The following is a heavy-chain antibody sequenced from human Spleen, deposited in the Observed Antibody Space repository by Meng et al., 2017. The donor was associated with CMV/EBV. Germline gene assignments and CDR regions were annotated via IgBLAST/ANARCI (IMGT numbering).Heavy chain of an antibody. Sequence: ASVKVSCKPSGYTFTSYGISWVRQAPGQGLEWMGWISVYNGHTNYAQKFQGRVTMTTDTSTSTAYMELSSLRSEDTAVYYCARTLLPYFGSGSPRWFDPWGQGTLVTVSS. D-gene: IGHD3-10*01. V-gene: IGHV1-18*01. J-gene: IGHJ5*02. CDR3: ARTLLPYFGSGSPRWFDP. CDR1: GYTFTSYG. CDR2: ISVYNGHT.